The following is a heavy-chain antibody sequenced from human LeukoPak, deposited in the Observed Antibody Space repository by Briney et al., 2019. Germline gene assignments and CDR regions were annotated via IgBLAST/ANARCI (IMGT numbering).Heavy chain of an antibody. CDR1: GFTFSSYG. J-gene: IGHJ4*02. D-gene: IGHD6-13*01. V-gene: IGHV3-33*01. Sequence: GGSLRLSCAASGFTFSSYGMHWVRQAPGKGLEWVAVIWYDGSNKYYADSVKGRFTISRDNSKNTLYLQMTSLRAEDTAVYYCARDGTAAGDYYFDYWGQGTLVTVSS. CDR2: IWYDGSNK. CDR3: ARDGTAAGDYYFDY.